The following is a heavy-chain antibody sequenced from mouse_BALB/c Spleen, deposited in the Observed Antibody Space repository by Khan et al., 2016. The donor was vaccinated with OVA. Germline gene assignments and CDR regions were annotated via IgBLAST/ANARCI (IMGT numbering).Heavy chain of an antibody. Sequence: QVQLQQSGAELAKPGASVKMSCKASGYTFINYWILWVKQRPGQGLEWIGYINPSTGYTEYNQNFKDKATLTADKSSSTAYMQRSSLTSEDSAVYYWARRGLRWDFDYWGQGTTLTVSS. CDR1: GYTFINYW. CDR3: ARRGLRWDFDY. CDR2: INPSTGYT. J-gene: IGHJ2*01. D-gene: IGHD1-1*01. V-gene: IGHV1-7*01.